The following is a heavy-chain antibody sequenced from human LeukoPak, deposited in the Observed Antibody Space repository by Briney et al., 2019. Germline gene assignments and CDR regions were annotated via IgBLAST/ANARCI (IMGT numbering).Heavy chain of an antibody. CDR1: GFTFSSYA. Sequence: GGSLRLSCAASGFTFSSYAMHWVRQAPGKGLEWVAVISYDGSNKYYADSVKGRFTISRDNSKNTLYLQMNSLRAEDTAVYYCARVRRGYQLLWDYFDYWGQGTLVTVSS. D-gene: IGHD2-2*01. J-gene: IGHJ4*02. CDR2: ISYDGSNK. CDR3: ARVRRGYQLLWDYFDY. V-gene: IGHV3-30-3*01.